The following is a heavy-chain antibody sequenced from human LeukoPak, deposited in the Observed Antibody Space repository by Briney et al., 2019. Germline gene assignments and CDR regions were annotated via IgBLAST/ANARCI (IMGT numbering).Heavy chain of an antibody. V-gene: IGHV1-18*01. CDR3: AREFCSGGSCYRPFDY. Sequence: ASVKVSCKASGYTFTSYGISWVRQAPGQGLEWMGWISAYNGNTNYAQKLQGRVTMTTGTSTSTAYMELRSLRSDDTAVYYCAREFCSGGSCYRPFDYWGQGTLVTVSS. D-gene: IGHD2-15*01. J-gene: IGHJ4*02. CDR2: ISAYNGNT. CDR1: GYTFTSYG.